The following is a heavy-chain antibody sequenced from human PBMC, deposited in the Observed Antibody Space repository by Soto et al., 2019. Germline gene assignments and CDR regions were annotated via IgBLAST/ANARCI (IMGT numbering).Heavy chain of an antibody. J-gene: IGHJ6*02. D-gene: IGHD2-2*02. CDR1: GFTFSNYS. CDR3: AREYTAWPLAYGLDV. Sequence: GGSLRLSCAVSGFTFSNYSINWVRQAPGKGLEWLSYISNNSSVKYYADSVKGRFTISRDNAKNSLYLQMNSLRAEDTAVYYCAREYTAWPLAYGLDVWGQGTTVTVSS. V-gene: IGHV3-48*01. CDR2: ISNNSSVK.